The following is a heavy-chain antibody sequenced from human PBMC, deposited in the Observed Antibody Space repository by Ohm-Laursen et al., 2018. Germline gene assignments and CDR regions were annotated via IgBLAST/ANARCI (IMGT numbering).Heavy chain of an antibody. CDR3: ARQRRGGSDAFDI. D-gene: IGHD1-26*01. CDR1: GGSISSYY. CDR2: IYYSGST. Sequence: SDTLSLTCTVSGGSISSYYWSWIRQPPGKGLEWIGYIYYSGSTNYNPSLKSRVTISVDTSKNQFSLKLSSVTAADTAVYYCARQRRGGSDAFDIWGQGTMVTVSS. V-gene: IGHV4-59*08. J-gene: IGHJ3*02.